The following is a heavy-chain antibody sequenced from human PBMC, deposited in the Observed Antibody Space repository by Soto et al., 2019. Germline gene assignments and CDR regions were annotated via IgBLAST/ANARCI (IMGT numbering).Heavy chain of an antibody. CDR2: ISAYNGNT. CDR3: ARDDASSGSGAFDI. V-gene: IGHV1-18*01. D-gene: IGHD3-22*01. CDR1: GYTFTSCG. Sequence: ASVKVSCKASGYTFTSCGISWVRQAPGQGLEWMGWISAYNGNTNYAQKLQGRVTMTTDTSTSTAYMELRSLRSDDTAVYYCARDDASSGSGAFDIWRQGTMVTDSS. J-gene: IGHJ3*02.